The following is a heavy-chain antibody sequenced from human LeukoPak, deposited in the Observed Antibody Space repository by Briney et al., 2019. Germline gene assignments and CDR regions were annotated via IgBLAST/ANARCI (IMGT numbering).Heavy chain of an antibody. J-gene: IGHJ5*02. Sequence: PSETLSLTCTVSGGSISNYYWGWIRQPPGKGLEWIGEINHSGSTNYNPSLKSRVTISVDTSKNQFSLKLSSVTAADTAVYYCARDSIAVAFDPWGQGTLVTVSS. CDR3: ARDSIAVAFDP. D-gene: IGHD6-19*01. CDR1: GGSISNYY. V-gene: IGHV4-34*01. CDR2: INHSGST.